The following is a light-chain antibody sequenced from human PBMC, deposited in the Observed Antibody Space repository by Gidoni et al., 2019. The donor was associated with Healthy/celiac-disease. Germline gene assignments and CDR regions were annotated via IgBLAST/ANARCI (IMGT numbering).Light chain of an antibody. V-gene: IGKV1-5*03. J-gene: IGKJ2*01. CDR1: QIISSW. Sequence: DIQMTQSPSTLSASVGYRVTITCRASQIISSWLAWYQQKPGKAPKLLIYKASSLESGVPSRVSGSGSGTEFTLTISSLQPDDFATYYCQQYNSYSGSTFGQGTKLEIK. CDR2: KAS. CDR3: QQYNSYSGST.